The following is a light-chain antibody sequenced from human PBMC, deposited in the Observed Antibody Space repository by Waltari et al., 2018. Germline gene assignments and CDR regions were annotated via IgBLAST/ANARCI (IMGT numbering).Light chain of an antibody. CDR2: RNN. V-gene: IGLV10-54*01. CDR1: SNNVGNEG. CDR3: SAWDSSISVWV. J-gene: IGLJ3*02. Sequence: QAGLTQPPSVSKGLRQTATLTCTGNSNNVGNEGAAWLQQHQGHPPKLLSFRNNNRPSGISGRFSASRSGNTASLTIPGLQAEDEADYYCSAWDSSISVWVFGGGTKLTVL.